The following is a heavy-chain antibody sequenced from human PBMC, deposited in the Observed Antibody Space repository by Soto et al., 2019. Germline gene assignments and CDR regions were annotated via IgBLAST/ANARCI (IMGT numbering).Heavy chain of an antibody. D-gene: IGHD6-13*01. CDR3: AKDSRRTAAGRTQFDY. V-gene: IGHV3-23*01. CDR2: ISGSGGST. Sequence: LSLTCAASGFTFSSYAMSWVRQAPGKGLEWVSAISGSGGSTYYADSVKGRFTISRDNSKNTLYLQMNSLRAEDTAVYYCAKDSRRTAAGRTQFDYWGQGTLVTVSS. CDR1: GFTFSSYA. J-gene: IGHJ4*02.